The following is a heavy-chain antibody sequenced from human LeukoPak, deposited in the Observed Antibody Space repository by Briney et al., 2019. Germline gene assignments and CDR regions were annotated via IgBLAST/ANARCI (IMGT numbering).Heavy chain of an antibody. CDR3: AKMAWGSFDY. Sequence: PGGSLRLSCAASGFSFSTSWMSWVCQAPGKGLEWVANIKKDGSDKYYVDSVRGRFTISRDNAKNSLYLQMNSLRAEDTAVYYCAKMAWGSFDYWGQGILVTVSS. J-gene: IGHJ4*02. CDR1: GFSFSTSW. CDR2: IKKDGSDK. V-gene: IGHV3-7*01. D-gene: IGHD3-16*01.